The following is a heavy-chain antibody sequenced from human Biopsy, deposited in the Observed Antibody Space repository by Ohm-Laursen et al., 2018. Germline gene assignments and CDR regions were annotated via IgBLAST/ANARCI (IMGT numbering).Heavy chain of an antibody. J-gene: IGHJ4*02. Sequence: ASVKVSCKASGYTYPDYYIHWVRQSPGQGLEWMGWINPNSGATNSAQKFRDRVTLTRDTSISAVYIDLRRLKSDDAAIYYCARDRMTDVFGGPTRTDVFDSWGQGTPVTVSS. CDR1: GYTYPDYY. V-gene: IGHV1-2*02. CDR2: INPNSGAT. CDR3: ARDRMTDVFGGPTRTDVFDS. D-gene: IGHD3-10*01.